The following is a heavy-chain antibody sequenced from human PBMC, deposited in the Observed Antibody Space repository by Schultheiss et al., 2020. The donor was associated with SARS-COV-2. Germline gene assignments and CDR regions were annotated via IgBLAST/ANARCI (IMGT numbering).Heavy chain of an antibody. D-gene: IGHD5-18*01. CDR3: ARGPGYSYGTYVLPSAMDV. Sequence: GGSLRLSCSASGFTFSSYAMHWVRQAPGKGLEWVAVISYDGSNKYYADSVKGRFTISRDNAKNSLYLQMNSLRAEDTAVYYCARGPGYSYGTYVLPSAMDVWGKGTTVTVSS. J-gene: IGHJ6*03. CDR1: GFTFSSYA. CDR2: ISYDGSNK. V-gene: IGHV3-30*04.